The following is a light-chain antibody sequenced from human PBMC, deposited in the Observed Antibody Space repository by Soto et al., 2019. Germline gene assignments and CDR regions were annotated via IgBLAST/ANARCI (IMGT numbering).Light chain of an antibody. CDR2: DAS. CDR1: QSISSW. Sequence: DIQMTQSPSTLSATAGDRVTITCRASQSISSWLAWYQHKPGKAPKLLIYDASNLDSGVPSRFSGSGSGTEFSLTISNLQPDDCATYYCQQYNSYLITFGQGTRLEIK. CDR3: QQYNSYLIT. V-gene: IGKV1-5*01. J-gene: IGKJ5*01.